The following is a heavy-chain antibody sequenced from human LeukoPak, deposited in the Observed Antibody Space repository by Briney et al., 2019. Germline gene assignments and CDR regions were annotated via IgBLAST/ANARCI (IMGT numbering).Heavy chain of an antibody. CDR1: GFTFDDYA. CDR3: AKDRRRVLYSVSYYRDAFDI. V-gene: IGHV3-9*01. D-gene: IGHD1-26*01. Sequence: GGSLRLSCAASGFTFDDYAMHWVRQAPGKGLEWVSGISWNSGSIDYADSVKGRFTISRDNAKNSLYLQMNSLRAEDTALYYCAKDRRRVLYSVSYYRDAFDIWGQGTMVTVSS. J-gene: IGHJ3*02. CDR2: ISWNSGSI.